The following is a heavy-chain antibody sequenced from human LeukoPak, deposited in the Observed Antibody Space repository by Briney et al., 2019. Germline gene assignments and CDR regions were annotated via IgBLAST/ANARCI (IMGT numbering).Heavy chain of an antibody. CDR3: ARPNYCSSTSCYGFDY. CDR2: INHSGST. D-gene: IGHD2-2*01. V-gene: IGHV4-34*01. CDR1: VGSFSGHY. Sequence: ASETLSLTCAVYVGSFSGHYWSWIRQPPGKGLEWIGEINHSGSTNYNPSLKSRVTISVDTSKNQFSLKLSSVTATDTAVYYCARPNYCSSTSCYGFDYWGQGTLVTVSS. J-gene: IGHJ4*02.